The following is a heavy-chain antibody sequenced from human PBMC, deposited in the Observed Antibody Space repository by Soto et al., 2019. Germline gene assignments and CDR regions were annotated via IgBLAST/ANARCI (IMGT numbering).Heavy chain of an antibody. CDR1: GFPFSIYA. CDR3: AKVDDASGFLGHYAMDV. J-gene: IGHJ6*02. CDR2: ISGSDKST. Sequence: PVGSLSLSCAASGFPFSIYAMSWVRQAPGKGLEWVAGISGSDKSTNYADSVKGRFTLSRDNSKNTLYLQMNTLRAEDTAVYYCAKVDDASGFLGHYAMDVWGQGTTVTVSS. V-gene: IGHV3-23*01. D-gene: IGHD6-19*01.